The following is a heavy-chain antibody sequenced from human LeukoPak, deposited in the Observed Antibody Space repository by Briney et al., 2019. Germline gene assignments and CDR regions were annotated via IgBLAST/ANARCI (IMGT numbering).Heavy chain of an antibody. CDR1: GFTFSSAC. D-gene: IGHD3-16*01. CDR2: IRTKSDGETV. V-gene: IGHV3-15*07. Sequence: GGSLRLSCAASGFTFSSACLSWVCQAPGKGLEWVGRIRTKSDGETVDYAAPVKGRFTISRDDSKNTLFLQMNSLKTEDTAVYYCATPALGRRLYYYDYWGQGTLVTVSP. CDR3: ATPALGRRLYYYDY. J-gene: IGHJ4*02.